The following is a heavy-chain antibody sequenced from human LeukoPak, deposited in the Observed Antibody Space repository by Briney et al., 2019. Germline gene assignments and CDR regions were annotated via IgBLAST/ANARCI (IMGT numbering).Heavy chain of an antibody. CDR3: ARGGGSGWYVDY. Sequence: ASVEVSCKASGYTFTSYDINWMRQATGQGLEWMGWVNPNSGHTGFAQKFQGRVTMTRNTSISTAYMELSSLRSEDTAVYYCARGGGSGWYVDYWGQGTLVTVSS. CDR1: GYTFTSYD. D-gene: IGHD6-19*01. J-gene: IGHJ4*02. V-gene: IGHV1-8*01. CDR2: VNPNSGHT.